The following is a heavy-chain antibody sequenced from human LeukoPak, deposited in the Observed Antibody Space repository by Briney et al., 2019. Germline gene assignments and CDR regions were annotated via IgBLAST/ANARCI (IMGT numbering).Heavy chain of an antibody. V-gene: IGHV4-34*01. Sequence: SETLSLTCAVYSGSFSGYYWNWIRQPPGKGLEWIGEINHSGSTNYNPSLKSRVTISVDTSKNQFSLKLSSVTAADTAVYYCARTGSSWYLKWFDPWGQGTLVTVSS. D-gene: IGHD6-13*01. CDR3: ARTGSSWYLKWFDP. CDR2: INHSGST. J-gene: IGHJ5*02. CDR1: SGSFSGYY.